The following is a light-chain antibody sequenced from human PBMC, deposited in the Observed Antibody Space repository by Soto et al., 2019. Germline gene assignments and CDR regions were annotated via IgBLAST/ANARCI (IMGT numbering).Light chain of an antibody. CDR1: QNVVSHS. V-gene: IGKV3-20*01. Sequence: IVLTQSPGFLSLSPGERATLSCRASQNVVSHSVAWYQQQPGQAPRLLIYDVSSRASGIPDRFSGSGSGTDFALTISRLQPDDFAVYYCQQYRGSVLTFGGGTKVEI. J-gene: IGKJ4*01. CDR3: QQYRGSVLT. CDR2: DVS.